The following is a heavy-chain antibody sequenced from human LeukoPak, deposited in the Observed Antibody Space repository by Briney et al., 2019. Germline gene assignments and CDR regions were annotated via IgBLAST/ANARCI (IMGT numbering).Heavy chain of an antibody. Sequence: ASVKVSCKASGGTFSSYAISWARQAPGQGLEWMGGIIPIFGTTNYAQKFQGRVTITTDESTSTAYMELSSLRSEDTAVYYCARAVTGTPDYFDFWGQGTLVTVSS. CDR2: IIPIFGTT. D-gene: IGHD1-7*01. CDR1: GGTFSSYA. V-gene: IGHV1-69*05. CDR3: ARAVTGTPDYFDF. J-gene: IGHJ4*02.